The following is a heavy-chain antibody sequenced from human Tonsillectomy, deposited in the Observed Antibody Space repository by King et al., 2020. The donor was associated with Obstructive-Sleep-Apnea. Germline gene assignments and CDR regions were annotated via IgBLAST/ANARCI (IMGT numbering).Heavy chain of an antibody. D-gene: IGHD3-9*01. CDR2: IWYDGDNK. V-gene: IGHV3-33*01. CDR1: NFTFRSYG. CDR3: ARDPGKGIAFACLLGSEHYFGLDV. Sequence: VQLVESGGGVAQPGRSLRLSCAASNFTFRSYGMHWVRQAPGKGLEWVAFIWYDGDNKHYADSVKGRFTISRDNSKNTLFLQMNSLRVEDTGVYWCARDPGKGIAFACLLGSEHYFGLDVWGHGTTVIVSS. J-gene: IGHJ6*02.